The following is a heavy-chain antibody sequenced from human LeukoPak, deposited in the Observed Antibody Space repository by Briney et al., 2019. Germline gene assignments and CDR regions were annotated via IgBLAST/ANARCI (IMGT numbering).Heavy chain of an antibody. CDR2: INHSGST. D-gene: IGHD2-2*01. CDR1: GGSFSGYY. V-gene: IGHV4-34*01. Sequence: PSETLSLTCAVYGGSFSGYYWSWIRQPPGKGLEWIGEINHSGSTNYNPSLKSRVTISVDTSKNQFSLKLCSVTAADTAVYDCARGRGNCSSTSCHWDYWGQGTLVTVSS. J-gene: IGHJ4*02. CDR3: ARGRGNCSSTSCHWDY.